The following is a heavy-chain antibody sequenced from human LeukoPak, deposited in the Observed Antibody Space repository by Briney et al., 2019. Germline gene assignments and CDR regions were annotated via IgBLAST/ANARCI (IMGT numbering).Heavy chain of an antibody. CDR3: ARHEDYYYYMDV. Sequence: SETLSLTCTVSGGSISSGDYYWSWIRQPPGKGLEWIGYIYYSGSTYYNPSLKSQVTISVDTSKNQFSLKLSSVTAADTAVYYCARHEDYYYYMDVWGKGTTVTVSS. CDR1: GGSISSGDYY. V-gene: IGHV4-30-4*01. CDR2: IYYSGST. J-gene: IGHJ6*03.